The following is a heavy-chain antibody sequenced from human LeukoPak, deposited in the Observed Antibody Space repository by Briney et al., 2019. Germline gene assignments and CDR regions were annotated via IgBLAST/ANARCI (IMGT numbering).Heavy chain of an antibody. J-gene: IGHJ4*02. CDR2: IYYSGST. CDR1: GGSISSGDYY. CDR3: ARKMRWLRALDY. D-gene: IGHD5-24*01. Sequence: PSQTLSLXCTVSGGSISSGDYYWIWIRQPPGKGLEWIGYIYYSGSTYYNPSLKSRVTISVDTSKNQFSLKLSSVTAADTAVYSCARKMRWLRALDYWGQGTLVTVSS. V-gene: IGHV4-30-4*08.